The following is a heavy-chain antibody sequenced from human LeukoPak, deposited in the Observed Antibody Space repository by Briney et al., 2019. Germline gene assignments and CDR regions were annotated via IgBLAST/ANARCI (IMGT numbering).Heavy chain of an antibody. D-gene: IGHD2-21*02. CDR2: IYYSGST. V-gene: IGHV4-59*08. CDR3: ARGIAYRGGDCYLDAFDI. Sequence: SETLSLTCTVSGGSISSYYWSWIRQPPGKGLEWIGYIYYSGSTNYNPPLKSRVTISVDTSKNQFSLKLSSVTAADTAVSYCARGIAYRGGDCYLDAFDIWGQGTMVTVSS. J-gene: IGHJ3*02. CDR1: GGSISSYY.